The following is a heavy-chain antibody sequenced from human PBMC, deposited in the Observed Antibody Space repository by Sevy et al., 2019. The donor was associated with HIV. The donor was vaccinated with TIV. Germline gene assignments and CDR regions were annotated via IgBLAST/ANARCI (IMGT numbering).Heavy chain of an antibody. CDR2: IGGSGGSA. D-gene: IGHD2-21*01. J-gene: IGHJ3*02. V-gene: IGHV3-23*01. CDR1: GITLSNYA. CDR3: AKDIVVVVGEAFDI. Sequence: GGSLRLYCAASGITLSNYAMNWVRQAPGKGLECVSAIGGSGGSAYYTDSVKGRFTISRDNPKNTVYLQMNDLTVEDTAVYYCAKDIVVVVGEAFDIWGQGIMVTVSS.